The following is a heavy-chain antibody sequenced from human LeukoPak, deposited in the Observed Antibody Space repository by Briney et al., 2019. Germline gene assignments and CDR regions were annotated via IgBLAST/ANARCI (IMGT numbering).Heavy chain of an antibody. V-gene: IGHV4-39*07. J-gene: IGHJ4*02. CDR3: ARDHQSITIFGVVTRNFDY. CDR1: GGSISSSSYY. CDR2: IYYSGST. Sequence: SETLSLTCTVSGGSISSSSYYWGWIRQPPGKGLEWIVSIYYSGSTYYNPSLKSRVTISVDTSKNQFSLKLSSVTAADTAVYYCARDHQSITIFGVVTRNFDYWGQGTLVTVSS. D-gene: IGHD3-3*01.